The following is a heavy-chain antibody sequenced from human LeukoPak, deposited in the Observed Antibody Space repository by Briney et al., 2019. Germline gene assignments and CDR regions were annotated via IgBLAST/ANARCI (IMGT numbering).Heavy chain of an antibody. CDR3: ARAFESGVPRAFDI. CDR2: IYYSGST. V-gene: IGHV4-59*01. Sequence: PSETLSLTCTVSGGSISSYYWSWIRQPPGKGLEWIGYIYYSGSTNYNPSLKSRVTISVDTSKNQFSLKLSSATAAHPALYYCARAFESGVPRAFDIWGQGTMVTVSS. CDR1: GGSISSYY. J-gene: IGHJ3*02. D-gene: IGHD3-9*01.